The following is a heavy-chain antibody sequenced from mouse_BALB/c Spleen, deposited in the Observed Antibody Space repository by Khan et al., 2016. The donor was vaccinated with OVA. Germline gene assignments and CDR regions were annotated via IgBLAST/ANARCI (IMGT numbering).Heavy chain of an antibody. J-gene: IGHJ4*01. Sequence: QIQLVQSGPELKRPGETVRISCKASGYTFTNAGMQWVQKMPGKGLKWIGWINTHSGVPKYADAFKGRFAFSLDTSSTTADLRITNLKNEDTATDCCAEGGADYNKNDGGAMDYWGQGTSVTVST. D-gene: IGHD2-13*01. V-gene: IGHV9-4*02. CDR1: GYTFTNAG. CDR3: AEGGADYNKNDGGAMDY. CDR2: INTHSGVP.